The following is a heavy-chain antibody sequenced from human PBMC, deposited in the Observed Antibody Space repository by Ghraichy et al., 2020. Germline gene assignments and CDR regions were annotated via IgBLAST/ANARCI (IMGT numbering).Heavy chain of an antibody. V-gene: IGHV4-34*01. J-gene: IGHJ6*02. CDR2: INHSGST. CDR1: GGSFSGYY. Sequence: SETLSLTCAVYGGSFSGYYWSWIRQPPGKGLEWIGEINHSGSTNYNPSLKSRVTISVDTSKNQFSLKLSSVTAADTAVYYCARGRYYDILTGYYQPDYGMDVWGQGTTVTVSS. D-gene: IGHD3-9*01. CDR3: ARGRYYDILTGYYQPDYGMDV.